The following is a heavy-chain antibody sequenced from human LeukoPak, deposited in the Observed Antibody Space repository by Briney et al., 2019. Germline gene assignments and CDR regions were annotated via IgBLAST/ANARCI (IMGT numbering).Heavy chain of an antibody. CDR3: AKKDRYDFWSGSEYFQH. Sequence: PGGSLRLSCAASGFTFSSYAMSWVRQAPGKGLEWVSAISGSGGSTYYADSVKGRFTISRDNSKNTLYLQMNSLRAEDTAVYYCAKKDRYDFWSGSEYFQHWGQGTLVTVSS. J-gene: IGHJ1*01. CDR1: GFTFSSYA. V-gene: IGHV3-23*01. D-gene: IGHD3-3*01. CDR2: ISGSGGST.